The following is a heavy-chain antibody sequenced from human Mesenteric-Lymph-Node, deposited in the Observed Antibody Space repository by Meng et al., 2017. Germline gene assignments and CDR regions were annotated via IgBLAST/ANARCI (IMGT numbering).Heavy chain of an antibody. V-gene: IGHV3-7*01. CDR3: ARVRLYYYDSSAVDY. CDR1: GFTFSDHY. D-gene: IGHD3-22*01. Sequence: GESLKISCAASGFTFSDHYMDWVRQAPGKGLEWVANIKQDGSEKYYVDSVKGRFTISRDNAKNSLYLQMNSLRAEDTAVYYCARVRLYYYDSSAVDYWGQGTLVTVSS. CDR2: IKQDGSEK. J-gene: IGHJ4*02.